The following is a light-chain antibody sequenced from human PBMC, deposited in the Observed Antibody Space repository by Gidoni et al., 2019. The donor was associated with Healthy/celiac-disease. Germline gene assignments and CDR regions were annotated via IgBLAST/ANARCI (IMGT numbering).Light chain of an antibody. V-gene: IGLV2-23*01. CDR3: CSYAGSSTYV. J-gene: IGLJ1*01. CDR1: CSDVGSYNL. CDR2: EGS. Sequence: QSARTQPASVSGSPGQPITISCTGTCSDVGSYNLVSWYQQHPGKAPKLMIYEGSKPPSGVSNRFSGSKSGNTASLTISGLQAEDEADYYCCSYAGSSTYVFGTGTKVTVL.